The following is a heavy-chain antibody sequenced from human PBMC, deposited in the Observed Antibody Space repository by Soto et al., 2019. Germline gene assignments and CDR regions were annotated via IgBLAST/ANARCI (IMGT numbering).Heavy chain of an antibody. CDR3: AKLLAVASTPYYYYYGMDV. V-gene: IGHV3-9*01. J-gene: IGHJ6*02. CDR1: GFTFDDYA. CDR2: ISWNSGSI. Sequence: EVQLVESGGGLVQPGRSLRLSCAASGFTFDDYAMHWVRQAPGKGLEWVSGISWNSGSIGYADSVKGRFTISRDNAKNSLYLQMNSLRAEDTALYYCAKLLAVASTPYYYYYGMDVWGQGTTVTVSS. D-gene: IGHD6-19*01.